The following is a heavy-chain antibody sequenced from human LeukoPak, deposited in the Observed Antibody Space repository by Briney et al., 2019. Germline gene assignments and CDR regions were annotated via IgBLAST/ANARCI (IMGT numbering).Heavy chain of an antibody. J-gene: IGHJ4*02. D-gene: IGHD2-2*03. V-gene: IGHV3-30*03. CDR3: ATPPRLDEYFDY. CDR2: ISYDGSNK. CDR1: GFTFSSYG. Sequence: GGSLRLSCAASGFTFSSYGMHWVRQAPGKGLEWVAVISYDGSNKYYADSVKGRFTISRDNSKNTLYLQMNSLRAEDTAVYYCATPPRLDEYFDYWGQGTLVTVSS.